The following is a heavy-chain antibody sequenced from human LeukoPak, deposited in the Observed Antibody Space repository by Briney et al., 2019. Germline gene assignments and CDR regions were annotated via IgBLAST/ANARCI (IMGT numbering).Heavy chain of an antibody. J-gene: IGHJ4*02. CDR2: IIKDGSDK. CDR3: TRELWPADY. Sequence: PGGSLRLSCEGSGFTFSDYCMGWVRQAPGKGLEWVANIIKDGSDKYYVDSVKGRFSISRDNAKNSVYLQMSGRRVEDTAVYYCTRELWPADYWGQGILVTVSS. V-gene: IGHV3-7*01. D-gene: IGHD3-16*01. CDR1: GFTFSDYC.